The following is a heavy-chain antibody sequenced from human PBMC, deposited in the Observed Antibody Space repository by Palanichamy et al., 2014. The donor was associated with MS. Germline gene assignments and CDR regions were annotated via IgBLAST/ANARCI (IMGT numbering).Heavy chain of an antibody. V-gene: IGHV3-30-3*01. D-gene: IGHD2-21*01. J-gene: IGHJ6*02. Sequence: QVQLVESGGGVVQPGRSLRLSCAASGFTFNIYAMHWVRQAPGKGLEWVADISYDGVNKYYADSMKGRFTISRDNSKNTLYLQVNSLTTEDTAVYYCAGAIGYYYYGIDVWGQGTTVIVSS. CDR3: AGAIGYYYYGIDV. CDR1: GFTFNIYA. CDR2: ISYDGVNK.